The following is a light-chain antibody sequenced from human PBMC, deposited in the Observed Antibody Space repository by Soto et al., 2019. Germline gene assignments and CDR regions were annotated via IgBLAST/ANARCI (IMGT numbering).Light chain of an antibody. CDR3: AAWDDSLNGANYV. V-gene: IGLV1-44*01. CDR2: SNN. J-gene: IGLJ1*01. Sequence: QSVLTQPPSASGTPGQRVTISCSGSSSNFGSNTVNWYQQLPGTAPKLLIYSNNQRPSGVPDRFSGSKSGTSASLAISGLQSEDEADYYCAAWDDSLNGANYVFGTGTKVTVL. CDR1: SSNFGSNT.